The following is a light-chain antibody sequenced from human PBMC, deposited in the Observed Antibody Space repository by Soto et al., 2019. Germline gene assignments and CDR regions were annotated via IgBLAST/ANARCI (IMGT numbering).Light chain of an antibody. CDR2: EVT. Sequence: QSVLTQPPSASGSPGQSVAISCTGTSSDVGGYNYVSWYQQHPGKAPKLMIYEVTKRPSGVPDRFSGSKSGTSASLTITGLQAEDEAEYYCQSQDRSLSASVFGGGTKLTVL. CDR1: SSDVGGYNY. V-gene: IGLV2-8*01. CDR3: QSQDRSLSASV. J-gene: IGLJ3*02.